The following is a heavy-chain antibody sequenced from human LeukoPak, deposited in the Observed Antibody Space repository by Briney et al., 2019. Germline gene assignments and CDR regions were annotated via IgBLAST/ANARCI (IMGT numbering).Heavy chain of an antibody. CDR2: IYHSGST. CDR1: GGSISSGGYY. J-gene: IGHJ2*01. V-gene: IGHV4-30-2*01. D-gene: IGHD2-2*01. CDR3: ARGPAVRCSSTSCYGTYWYFDL. Sequence: SQTLSLTCTVSGGSISSGGYYWSWIRQPPGKGLEWIGYIYHSGSTYYNPSLKSRVTISVDRSKNQFSLKLSSVTAADTAVYYCARGPAVRCSSTSCYGTYWYFDLWGRGTLVTVSS.